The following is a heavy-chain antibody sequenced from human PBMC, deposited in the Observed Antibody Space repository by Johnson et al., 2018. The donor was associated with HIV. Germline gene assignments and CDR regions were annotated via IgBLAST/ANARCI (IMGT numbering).Heavy chain of an antibody. CDR1: GFTFSSYA. J-gene: IGHJ3*02. CDR3: AKDQYCGGDCYPDAFDI. CDR2: IRYDGSNK. V-gene: IGHV3-30*02. D-gene: IGHD2-21*02. Sequence: QMLLVESGGGVVQPGRSLRLSCAASGFTFSSYAMHWVRQAPGKGLEWVAFIRYDGSNKDYADSVKGRFTISRENSKNTLYLQMNSLRAEDTAVYYCAKDQYCGGDCYPDAFDIWGQGTMVTVSS.